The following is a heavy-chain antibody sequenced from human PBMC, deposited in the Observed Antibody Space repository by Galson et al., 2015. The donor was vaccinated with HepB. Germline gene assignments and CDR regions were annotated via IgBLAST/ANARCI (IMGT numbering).Heavy chain of an antibody. V-gene: IGHV1-24*01. CDR2: FDPEDGET. J-gene: IGHJ3*02. CDR1: GYTLTELS. CDR3: ATDWGGSYSAFDI. D-gene: IGHD1-26*01. Sequence: QSGAEVKKPGESLRISCKVSGYTLTELSMHWVRQAPGKGLEWMGGFDPEDGETIYAQKFQGRVTMTEDTSTDTAYMELSSLRSEDTAVYYCATDWGGSYSAFDIWGQGTMVTVSS.